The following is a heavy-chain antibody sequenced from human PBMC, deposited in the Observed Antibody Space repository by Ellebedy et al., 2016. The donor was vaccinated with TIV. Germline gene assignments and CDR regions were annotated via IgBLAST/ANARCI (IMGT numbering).Heavy chain of an antibody. CDR2: ISSSSSYI. CDR3: AREGAGATFDY. V-gene: IGHV3-21*01. D-gene: IGHD1-26*01. J-gene: IGHJ4*02. Sequence: GGSLRLXXAASGFTFSSYSMNWVRQAPGKGLEWVSSISSSSSYIYYADSVKGRFTISRDNAKNSLYLQMNSLRAEDTAVYYCAREGAGATFDYWGQGTLVTVSS. CDR1: GFTFSSYS.